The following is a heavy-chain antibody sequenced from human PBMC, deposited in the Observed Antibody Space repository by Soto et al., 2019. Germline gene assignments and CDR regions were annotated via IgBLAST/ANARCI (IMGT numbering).Heavy chain of an antibody. J-gene: IGHJ5*02. CDR3: ASPSSGWENWFDP. CDR1: GFTFNSYS. Sequence: PGGSLRLSCAASGFTFNSYSMNWVRQAPGKGLEWVSYISSSTTKYYTDSVKGRFTISRDNAKNSLYLQMNSLRDDDTAVYYCASPSSGWENWFDPWGQGTLVTV. CDR2: ISSSTTK. V-gene: IGHV3-48*02. D-gene: IGHD6-19*01.